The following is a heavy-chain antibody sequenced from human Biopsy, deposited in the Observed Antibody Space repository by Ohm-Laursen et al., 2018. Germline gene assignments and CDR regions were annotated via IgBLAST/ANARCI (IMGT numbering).Heavy chain of an antibody. D-gene: IGHD6-19*01. Sequence: SSVKVSCKASGGTFSSSAITWVRQAPGQGLEWMGGIIGILRTAHYAQKFQGRVTITADEFTSTAYMELRSLRSDDTAVYYCSRDKKGVPIAVAGHPDYWGQGTLVTVSS. J-gene: IGHJ4*02. CDR3: SRDKKGVPIAVAGHPDY. CDR2: IIGILRTA. CDR1: GGTFSSSA. V-gene: IGHV1-69*01.